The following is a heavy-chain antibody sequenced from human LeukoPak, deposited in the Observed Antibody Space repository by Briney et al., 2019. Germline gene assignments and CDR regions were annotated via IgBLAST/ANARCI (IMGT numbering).Heavy chain of an antibody. CDR1: GGSFSGYY. J-gene: IGHJ6*02. V-gene: IGHV4-34*01. CDR3: ARVNLWGSHGMGV. CDR2: INHSGST. Sequence: TSETLSLTCAVYGGSFSGYYWSWIRQPPGKGLEWIGEINHSGSTNYNPSLKSRVTISVDTSKNQFSLKLSSVTAADTAVYYCARVNLWGSHGMGVWGQGTTVTVSS. D-gene: IGHD7-27*01.